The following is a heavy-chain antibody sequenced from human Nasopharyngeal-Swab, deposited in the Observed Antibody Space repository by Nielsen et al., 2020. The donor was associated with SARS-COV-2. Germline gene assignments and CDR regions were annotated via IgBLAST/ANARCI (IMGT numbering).Heavy chain of an antibody. CDR1: GGTFSSYS. J-gene: IGHJ4*02. Sequence: SVKVSCKASGGTFSSYSISWVRQAPGQGLEWMGGIIPMFGTANYARKFQGRVTITADKSTSTAYMELSSLRSEDTAVYYCAREGFKETSMATAFDYWGQGTLVTVSS. V-gene: IGHV1-69*06. CDR3: AREGFKETSMATAFDY. D-gene: IGHD5-18*01. CDR2: IIPMFGTA.